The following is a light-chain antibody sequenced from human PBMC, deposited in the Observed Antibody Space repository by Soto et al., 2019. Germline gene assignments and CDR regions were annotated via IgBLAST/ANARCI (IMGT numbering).Light chain of an antibody. CDR2: AAS. Sequence: DIQMTQSPSSLSASVGDRVTITCRASQGVDNFLAWYQQKPGKVPSLLIYAASTLQSGVPSRFSGSGSGTDFTLPISSLQPEDVATYYCHKYNSGPFTFGPGTKVDIK. V-gene: IGKV1-27*01. CDR3: HKYNSGPFT. CDR1: QGVDNF. J-gene: IGKJ3*01.